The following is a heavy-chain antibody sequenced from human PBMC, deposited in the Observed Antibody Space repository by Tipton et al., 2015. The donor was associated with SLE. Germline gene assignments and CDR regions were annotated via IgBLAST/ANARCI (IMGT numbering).Heavy chain of an antibody. J-gene: IGHJ4*02. CDR3: ASPLFDNISGSYTRGFVS. V-gene: IGHV4-39*07. D-gene: IGHD3-16*01. CDR2: LYFRGRT. CDR1: ADSSSSRNYF. Sequence: TLSLTCAVSADSSSSRNYFWGWIRQPPGKGLEWIGCLYFRGRTYYNQSLKSRVTISVDTSKTQYSLKLTSVTAADTSVYYCASPLFDNISGSYTRGFVSWGQGPPFTVSS.